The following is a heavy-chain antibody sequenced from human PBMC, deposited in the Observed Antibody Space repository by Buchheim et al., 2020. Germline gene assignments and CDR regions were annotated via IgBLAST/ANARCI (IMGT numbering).Heavy chain of an antibody. CDR2: IYYSGGT. CDR3: ASWERYGASTGY. CDR1: GGSISSYY. Sequence: QVQLQESGPGLVKPSETLSLTCTVSGGSISSYYWSWIRQPPGKGLEWIGSIYYSGGTYYNPSLKSRVTISVDTSKNQFSLKLSSVTAADTAVYYCASWERYGASTGYWGQGTL. D-gene: IGHD1-26*01. V-gene: IGHV4-59*05. J-gene: IGHJ4*02.